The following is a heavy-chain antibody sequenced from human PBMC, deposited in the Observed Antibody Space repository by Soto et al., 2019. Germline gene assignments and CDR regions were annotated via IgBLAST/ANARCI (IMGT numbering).Heavy chain of an antibody. CDR2: ISYDGSNK. CDR3: ARGGGGNSAYWYFDL. Sequence: VQLVESGGGVVQPGRSLRLSCAASGFTFSSYDMHWVRQAPGKGLEWVAVISYDGSNKYYADSVKGRFTISRDNSKNTLYLQMNSLRAEDTAVFYCARGGGGNSAYWYFDLWGRGTLVTVSS. CDR1: GFTFSSYD. V-gene: IGHV3-30-3*01. D-gene: IGHD2-21*02. J-gene: IGHJ2*01.